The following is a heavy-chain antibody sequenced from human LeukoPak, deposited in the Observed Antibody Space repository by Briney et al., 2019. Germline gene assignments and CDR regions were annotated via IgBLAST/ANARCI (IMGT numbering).Heavy chain of an antibody. J-gene: IGHJ3*02. D-gene: IGHD2-2*01. CDR2: IYTSGST. Sequence: SETLSLTCTVSGGSISSGSYYWSWIRQPAGKGLEWIGRIYTSGSTNYNPSLKSRVTISVDTSKNQFSLKLSSVTAADTAVYYCHIVVVPAAMFDAFDIWGQGTMVTVS. CDR3: HIVVVPAAMFDAFDI. V-gene: IGHV4-61*02. CDR1: GGSISSGSYY.